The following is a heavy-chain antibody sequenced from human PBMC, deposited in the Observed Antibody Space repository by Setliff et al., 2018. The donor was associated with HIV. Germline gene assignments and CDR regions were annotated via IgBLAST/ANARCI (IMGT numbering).Heavy chain of an antibody. CDR1: GGSISSSSYY. CDR2: IYYRGST. CDR3: ARDYGYSSGWYGDYYYYGMDV. D-gene: IGHD6-19*01. J-gene: IGHJ6*02. Sequence: SETLSLTCTVSGGSISSSSYYWGWIRQPPGKGLEWIGSIYYRGSTYYNPSLKSRVTISVDTSKNQFSLKLNSVTAADTAVYYCARDYGYSSGWYGDYYYYGMDVWGQGTTVTVSS. V-gene: IGHV4-39*07.